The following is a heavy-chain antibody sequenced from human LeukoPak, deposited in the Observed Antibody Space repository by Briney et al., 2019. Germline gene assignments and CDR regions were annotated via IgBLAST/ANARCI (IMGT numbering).Heavy chain of an antibody. Sequence: SGPTLVNPTQTLTLTCTFSGFSFSTNGVSVGWIRQPPGKALEWLALIYWDDDKRYSPSLKNRLTTTKDTSKNQVVLTMANTDPVDTATYYCAHSPRGDYVYFDLWGQGTLVTVSS. CDR1: GFSFSTNGVS. CDR3: AHSPRGDYVYFDL. J-gene: IGHJ4*02. V-gene: IGHV2-5*02. CDR2: IYWDDDK. D-gene: IGHD4-17*01.